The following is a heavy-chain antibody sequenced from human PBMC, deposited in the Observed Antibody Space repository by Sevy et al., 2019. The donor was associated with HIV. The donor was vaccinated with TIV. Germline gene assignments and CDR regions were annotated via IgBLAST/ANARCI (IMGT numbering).Heavy chain of an antibody. CDR1: GGSVSSGSYY. Sequence: SETLSLTCTVSGGSVSSGSYYWSWIRQPPGKGLGWIGYIYYSGSTNYNPSLKSRVTISVDTSKNQFSLKLSSVTAADTAVYYCARANVDTAMVVFDYWGQGTLVTVSS. J-gene: IGHJ4*02. CDR2: IYYSGST. V-gene: IGHV4-61*01. CDR3: ARANVDTAMVVFDY. D-gene: IGHD5-18*01.